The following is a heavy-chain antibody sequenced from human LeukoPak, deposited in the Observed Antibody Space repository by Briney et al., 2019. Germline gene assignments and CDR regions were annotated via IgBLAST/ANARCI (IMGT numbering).Heavy chain of an antibody. CDR2: ISGSGGST. Sequence: GGSLRLSCAASGFTFSSYAMSWVRQAPGKGLEWVSAISGSGGSTYYADSVKGRFTISRDNVKNSLYLQMNSLRAEDTAVYYCARALCIWGGDCHYFDYWGQGTLVTVSS. CDR3: ARALCIWGGDCHYFDY. CDR1: GFTFSSYA. V-gene: IGHV3-23*01. J-gene: IGHJ4*02. D-gene: IGHD2-21*01.